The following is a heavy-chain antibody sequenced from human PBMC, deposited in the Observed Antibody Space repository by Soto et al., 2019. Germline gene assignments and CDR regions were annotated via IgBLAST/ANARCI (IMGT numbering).Heavy chain of an antibody. CDR3: ARESGSGWYFDY. CDR2: IKQDGIEK. Sequence: GGSLRLSGAASGFTFSSYWISWVRQAPGKGLEWVANIKQDGIEKYYVDSVKGRFTISRDNAKNSLYLQMNSLRAEDTAVYYCARESGSGWYFDYLGQGTLVPVSS. D-gene: IGHD6-19*01. J-gene: IGHJ4*02. V-gene: IGHV3-7*01. CDR1: GFTFSSYW.